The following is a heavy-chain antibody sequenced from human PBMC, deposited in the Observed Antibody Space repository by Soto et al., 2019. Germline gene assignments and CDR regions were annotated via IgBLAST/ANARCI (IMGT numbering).Heavy chain of an antibody. D-gene: IGHD6-13*01. V-gene: IGHV4-59*01. J-gene: IGHJ6*02. CDR2: IYYSGST. CDR3: ARAEAAAVPYGMDV. CDR1: GGSISSYY. Sequence: PSETLSLTCTVSGGSISSYYWSWIRQPPGKGLEWIGYIYYSGSTNYNPSLKSRVTISVDTSKNQFSLKLSSVTAADTAVYYCARAEAAAVPYGMDVWGQGTTVTVSS.